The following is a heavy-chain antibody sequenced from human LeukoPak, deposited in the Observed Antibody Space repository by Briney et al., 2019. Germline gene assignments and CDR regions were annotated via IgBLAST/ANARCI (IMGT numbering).Heavy chain of an antibody. D-gene: IGHD1-26*01. V-gene: IGHV4-39*07. CDR1: GGSISSSSYY. Sequence: SETLSLTCTVSGGSISSSSYYWGWIRQPPGKGLEWIGSIYYSGSTYYNPSLKSRVTISVDTSKNQFSLKLTSVTAADTAVYYCARFNSGSYRHYLDYWGQGTLVTVSS. CDR2: IYYSGST. J-gene: IGHJ4*02. CDR3: ARFNSGSYRHYLDY.